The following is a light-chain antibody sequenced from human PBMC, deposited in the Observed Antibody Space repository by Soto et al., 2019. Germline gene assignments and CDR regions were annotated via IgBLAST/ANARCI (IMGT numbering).Light chain of an antibody. CDR3: CSFAGSSTWV. J-gene: IGLJ3*02. CDR2: EGS. Sequence: QSALTQPASVSGSPGQSITISCSGTSSNIGGYNVVSWYQQHPGKAPKVIIYEGSKRPSGVSDRFSGSKSGNAASLTISGLQAEDEADYYCCSFAGSSTWVFGGGTKVTVL. V-gene: IGLV2-23*01. CDR1: SSNIGGYNV.